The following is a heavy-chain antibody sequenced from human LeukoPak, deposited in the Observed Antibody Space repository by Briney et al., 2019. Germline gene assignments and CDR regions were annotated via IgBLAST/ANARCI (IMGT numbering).Heavy chain of an antibody. V-gene: IGHV4-39*01. D-gene: IGHD3-22*01. CDR1: GGSISSSSYY. CDR2: IYYSGST. J-gene: IGHJ4*02. Sequence: SETLSLTCTVSGGSISSSSYYWGWIHQPPGKGLEWIGSIYYSGSTYYNPSLKSRVTISVDTSKNQFSLKLSSVTAADTAVYYCARQGYYYDSSGYHPSVLDYWGQGTLVTVSS. CDR3: ARQGYYYDSSGYHPSVLDY.